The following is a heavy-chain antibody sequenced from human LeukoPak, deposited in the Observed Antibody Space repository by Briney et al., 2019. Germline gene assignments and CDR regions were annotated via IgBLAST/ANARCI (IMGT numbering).Heavy chain of an antibody. J-gene: IGHJ4*02. Sequence: GGSLRLSCAASGFTFYDYGMSWVRQAPGKGLEWGSGINWNGFSTSYADSVKGRFTISRDNAKNSLYLQMNSLRAEDTALYYCARNYYYGSGSHHDYWGQGTLVTVSS. CDR3: ARNYYYGSGSHHDY. CDR2: INWNGFST. V-gene: IGHV3-20*04. D-gene: IGHD3-10*01. CDR1: GFTFYDYG.